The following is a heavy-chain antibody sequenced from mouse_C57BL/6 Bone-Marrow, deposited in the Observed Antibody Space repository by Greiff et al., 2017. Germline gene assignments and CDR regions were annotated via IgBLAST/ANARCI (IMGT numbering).Heavy chain of an antibody. CDR1: GYAFSSYW. CDR3: AREVYYGSTYYAMDY. J-gene: IGHJ4*01. D-gene: IGHD1-1*01. V-gene: IGHV1-80*01. CDR2: IYPGDGDT. Sequence: VKLVESGAELVKPGASVKISCKASGYAFSSYWMNWVKQRPGKGLEWIGQIYPGDGDTNYNGKFKGKATLTADKSSSTAYMQLSSLTSEDSAVYFCAREVYYGSTYYAMDYWGQGTSVTVSS.